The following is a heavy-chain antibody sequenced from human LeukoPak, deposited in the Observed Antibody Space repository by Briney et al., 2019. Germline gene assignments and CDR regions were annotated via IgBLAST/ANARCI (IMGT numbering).Heavy chain of an antibody. CDR1: GFTFSDYY. D-gene: IGHD2-15*01. Sequence: PGGSLRVSCAASGFTFSDYYMSWIRQAPGKGLEWVSYISSSGSTIYYADSVKGRFTISRDNAKNSLYLQMNSLRAEDTAVYYCASPSYPRYCSGGSCYPGRLDYWGQGTLVTVSS. CDR2: ISSSGSTI. V-gene: IGHV3-11*01. CDR3: ASPSYPRYCSGGSCYPGRLDY. J-gene: IGHJ4*02.